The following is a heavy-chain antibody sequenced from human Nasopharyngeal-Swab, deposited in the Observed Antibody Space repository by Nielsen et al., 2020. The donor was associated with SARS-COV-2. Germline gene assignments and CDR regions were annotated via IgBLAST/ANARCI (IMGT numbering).Heavy chain of an antibody. J-gene: IGHJ4*02. CDR3: ARRVATSWALDY. CDR2: IYRGGST. V-gene: IGHV3-53*01. CDR1: GFTFSSYS. Sequence: GGSLRLSCAASGFTFSSYSLNWVRQAPGKGLEWVSVIYRGGSTYYADSVKGRFTISRDNSKNTLYFQMNSLRAEDTAVYYCARRVATSWALDYWGQGTLVTVSS. D-gene: IGHD2-2*01.